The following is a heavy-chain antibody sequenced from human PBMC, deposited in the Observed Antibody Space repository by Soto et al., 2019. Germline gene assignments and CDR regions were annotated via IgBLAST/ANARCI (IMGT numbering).Heavy chain of an antibody. CDR2: ISGSGGST. CDR3: AKDQKWGQPHSPDL. V-gene: IGHV3-23*01. J-gene: IGHJ5*02. CDR1: GFTFSSSA. Sequence: GGSLRLSCAASGFTFSSSAMTWVRQAPGKELEWVSSISGSGGSTFYADSVKGRFTISRDNSKNTLYLQMNSLRAEDTAVYHCAKDQKWGQPHSPDLWGQGTLVTVSS. D-gene: IGHD1-26*01.